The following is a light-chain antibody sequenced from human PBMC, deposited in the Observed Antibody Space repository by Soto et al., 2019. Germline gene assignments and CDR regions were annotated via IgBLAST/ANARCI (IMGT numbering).Light chain of an antibody. CDR2: AAS. Sequence: IQLTPFPSPLSAFVGDRVTVTFRASQSIGTYLAWYQQKPGKAPKLLIYAASTLQSGVPSRFSGSGSGTDFTLTISCLQSEDFATYYCQQYYSYPPITFGQGTRLEIK. CDR1: QSIGTY. CDR3: QQYYSYPPIT. V-gene: IGKV1-9*01. J-gene: IGKJ5*01.